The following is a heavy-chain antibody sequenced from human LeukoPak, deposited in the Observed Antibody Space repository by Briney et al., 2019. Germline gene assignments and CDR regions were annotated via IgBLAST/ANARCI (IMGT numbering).Heavy chain of an antibody. Sequence: SETLSLTCTVSGGSISSSSYYWGWIRQPPGKGLEWIGSIYYSGSTYYNPSLKSRVTISVDTSKNQFSLKLSSVTAADTAVYYCARVGAGYSRPSGDYYFDYWGQGTLVTVSS. V-gene: IGHV4-39*07. CDR1: GGSISSSSYY. D-gene: IGHD6-13*01. J-gene: IGHJ4*02. CDR2: IYYSGST. CDR3: ARVGAGYSRPSGDYYFDY.